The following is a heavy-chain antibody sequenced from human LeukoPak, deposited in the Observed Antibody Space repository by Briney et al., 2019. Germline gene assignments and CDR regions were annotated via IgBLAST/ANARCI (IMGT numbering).Heavy chain of an antibody. D-gene: IGHD3-22*01. CDR1: GFTFSNAW. J-gene: IGHJ3*02. Sequence: GGSLRLSCAASGFTFSNAWMSWVRQAPGKGPEWVGRIKSKTDGGTTGYAAPVKGRFTISRDDSKNTLYLQMNSLKTEDTAVYYCTTDLYYDSSGYYYGGFNAFDIWGQGTMVTVSS. CDR3: TTDLYYDSSGYYYGGFNAFDI. V-gene: IGHV3-15*01. CDR2: IKSKTDGGTT.